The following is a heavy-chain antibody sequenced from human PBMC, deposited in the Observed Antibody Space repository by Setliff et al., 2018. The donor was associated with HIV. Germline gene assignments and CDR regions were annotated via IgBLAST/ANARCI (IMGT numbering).Heavy chain of an antibody. J-gene: IGHJ4*02. Sequence: SETLSLTCAVYGASFSTYYWSWIRQPPGKGLEWIGEINHSGSTNYNPSLKSRVTISIDTSKNQFSLKLTSVTAAETAVYYCASVRTGYYRIRDYWGQGSLVTVSS. V-gene: IGHV4-34*01. CDR2: INHSGST. CDR1: GASFSTYY. CDR3: ASVRTGYYRIRDY. D-gene: IGHD3-9*01.